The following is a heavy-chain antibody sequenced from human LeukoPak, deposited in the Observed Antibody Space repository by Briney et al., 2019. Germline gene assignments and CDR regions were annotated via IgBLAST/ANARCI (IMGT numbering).Heavy chain of an antibody. CDR1: GFTFSSYA. CDR2: ISGSGGST. D-gene: IGHD2-15*01. J-gene: IGHJ5*02. CDR3: ATPMVVAADPLGPFDP. V-gene: IGHV3-23*01. Sequence: GGSLRLSCAASGFTFSSYAMSWVRQAPGKGLEWVSAISGSGGSTYYADSVKGRFTISRDNSKNTLYLQMNSLRAEDTAVYYCATPMVVAADPLGPFDPWGQGTLVTVSS.